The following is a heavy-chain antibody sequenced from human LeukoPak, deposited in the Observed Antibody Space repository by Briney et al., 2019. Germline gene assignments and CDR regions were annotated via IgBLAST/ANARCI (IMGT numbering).Heavy chain of an antibody. D-gene: IGHD5-12*01. V-gene: IGHV3-64*01. J-gene: IGHJ4*02. Sequence: PGGSLRLSCAASGFTFSRYALHWVRQAPGKGLEYVSSISTKGGSTYSANSVKGRFTISRDNSKNTLFLQLGSLRAEDMAVYYSAVAYGGYDWEGGFDYRGQGTLVTVFS. CDR2: ISTKGGST. CDR1: GFTFSRYA. CDR3: AVAYGGYDWEGGFDY.